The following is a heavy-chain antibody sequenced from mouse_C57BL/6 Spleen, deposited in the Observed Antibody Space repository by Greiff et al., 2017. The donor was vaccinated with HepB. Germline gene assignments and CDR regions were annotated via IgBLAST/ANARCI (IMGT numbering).Heavy chain of an antibody. J-gene: IGHJ4*01. V-gene: IGHV1-72*01. Sequence: QVQLKQPGAELVKPGASVKLSCKASGYTFTSYWMHWVKQRPGRGLEWIGRIDPNSGGTKYNEKFKSKATLTVDKPSSTAYMQLSSLTSEDSAVYYCARGGDYDYDVDYYAMDYWGQGTSVTVS. CDR1: GYTFTSYW. CDR3: ARGGDYDYDVDYYAMDY. D-gene: IGHD2-4*01. CDR2: IDPNSGGT.